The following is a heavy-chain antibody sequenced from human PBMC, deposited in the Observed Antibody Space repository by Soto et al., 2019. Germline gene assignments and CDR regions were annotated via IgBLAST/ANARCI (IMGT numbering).Heavy chain of an antibody. CDR2: IIPIFGTA. D-gene: IGHD4-17*01. V-gene: IGHV1-69*12. Sequence: QVQLVQSGAEVKKPGSSVKVSGKASGGTFSSYAISWVRQAPGQGLEWMGGIIPIFGTANYAQKFQGRVTITADESTSTAYMELSSLRSEDTAVYYCARVNGDYVRFYYYGMDVWGQGTTVTVSS. CDR3: ARVNGDYVRFYYYGMDV. CDR1: GGTFSSYA. J-gene: IGHJ6*02.